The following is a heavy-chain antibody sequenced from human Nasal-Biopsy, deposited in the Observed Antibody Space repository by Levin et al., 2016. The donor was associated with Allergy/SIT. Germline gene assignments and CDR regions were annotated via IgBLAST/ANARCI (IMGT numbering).Heavy chain of an antibody. CDR1: GFTFSTYS. V-gene: IGHV3-48*01. CDR2: ISSSGSAI. D-gene: IGHD6-6*01. Sequence: GESLKISCAASGFTFSTYSMNWVRQAPGKGLEWVSYISSSGSAIYYADSVKGRFTISRDNAKNSSYLQMSSLRAEDTAVYYCAREYRSSSGRALDYWGQGALVTVSS. J-gene: IGHJ4*02. CDR3: AREYRSSSGRALDY.